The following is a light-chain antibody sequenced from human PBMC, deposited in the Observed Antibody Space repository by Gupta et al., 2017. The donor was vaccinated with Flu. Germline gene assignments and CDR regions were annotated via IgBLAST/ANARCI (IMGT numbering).Light chain of an antibody. CDR3: QQYDDWLS. CDR1: QPISSS. Sequence: PGERVILSCRASQPISSSLAWYQQKPGQPPRLLIYDASTRATDIPGRFSGSGSGTEFTLTISSLQSDDYALYFCQQYDDWLSFGGGTTVGIK. V-gene: IGKV3-15*01. CDR2: DAS. J-gene: IGKJ4*01.